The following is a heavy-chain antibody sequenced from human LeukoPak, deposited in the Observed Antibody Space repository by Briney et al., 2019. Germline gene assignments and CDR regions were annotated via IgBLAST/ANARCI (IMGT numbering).Heavy chain of an antibody. J-gene: IGHJ6*03. CDR1: GYTFTGYY. D-gene: IGHD2-15*01. V-gene: IGHV1-69*04. CDR3: ARGGPLDPAVVAATRGMDV. Sequence: SVKVSCKASGYTFTGYYIHWVRQAPGQGLEWMGRIIPILGIANYAQKFQGRVTITADKSTSTAYMELSSLRSEDTAVYYCARGGPLDPAVVAATRGMDVWGKGTTVTVSS. CDR2: IIPILGIA.